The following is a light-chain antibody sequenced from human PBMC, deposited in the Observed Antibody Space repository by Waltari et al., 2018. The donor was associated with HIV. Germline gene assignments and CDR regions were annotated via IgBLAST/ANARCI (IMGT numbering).Light chain of an antibody. V-gene: IGLV2-8*01. CDR3: SSYAGRNNYV. J-gene: IGLJ1*01. CDR1: SSDVGGYKL. Sequence: QPALTQPPSASGSQGQSVTISCYGTSSDVGGYKLVSRYQQHPGKAPKLMIYEVSKRPSGVPDRFSGSKSGNTASLTVSGLQAEDEADYYCSSYAGRNNYVFGTGTKVTVL. CDR2: EVS.